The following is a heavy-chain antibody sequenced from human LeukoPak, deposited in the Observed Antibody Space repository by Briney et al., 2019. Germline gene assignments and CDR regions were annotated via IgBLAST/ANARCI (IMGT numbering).Heavy chain of an antibody. J-gene: IGHJ4*02. D-gene: IGHD1-26*01. CDR2: ISGIGGST. Sequence: EPGGSLRLSCAASGFTFSSYAMGWVRQAPGKGLEWVSAISGIGGSTYYADSVKGRFTLSRDNSKNTLYLQMNSLRAKDTAVYYCATPSGSYYDYYFDYWGQGTLVTVSS. V-gene: IGHV3-23*01. CDR1: GFTFSSYA. CDR3: ATPSGSYYDYYFDY.